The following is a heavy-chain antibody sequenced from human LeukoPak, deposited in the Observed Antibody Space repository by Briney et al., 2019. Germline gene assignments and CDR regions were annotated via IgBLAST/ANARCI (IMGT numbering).Heavy chain of an antibody. CDR1: GVIFSNYG. J-gene: IGHJ4*02. CDR3: AREWGRIAVAGGPGY. V-gene: IGHV3-33*01. CDR2: IWYEGQTK. Sequence: PGESLRLSCEASGVIFSNYGMHWVRPAPGKGLEWLALIWYEGQTKFYADSVKGRFTISRDNSGNTLFLHMTNLRVEDTAGYYCAREWGRIAVAGGPGYWGQGALVTVSS. D-gene: IGHD6-19*01.